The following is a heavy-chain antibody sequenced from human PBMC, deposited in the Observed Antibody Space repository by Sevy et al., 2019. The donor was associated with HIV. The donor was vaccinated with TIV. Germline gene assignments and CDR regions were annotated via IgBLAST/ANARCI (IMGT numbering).Heavy chain of an antibody. V-gene: IGHV4-34*01. CDR3: RVPYDSSGYYGDY. CDR1: GGSFSGYY. J-gene: IGHJ4*02. CDR2: INHSGST. D-gene: IGHD3-22*01. Sequence: SETLSLTCAVYGGSFSGYYWSWIRQPPGKGLEWIGEINHSGSTNYNPSLKSRVTISVDTSKNQFSLKLSSVTAADTAVYYCRVPYDSSGYYGDYWGQGTLVTVSS.